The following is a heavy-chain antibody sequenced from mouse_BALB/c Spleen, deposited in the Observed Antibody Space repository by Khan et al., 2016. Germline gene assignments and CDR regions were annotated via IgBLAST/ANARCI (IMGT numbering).Heavy chain of an antibody. CDR2: ILPGSGTT. V-gene: IGHV1-9*01. CDR1: GYTFSSYW. CDR3: ARGPY. Sequence: QVQLKQSGAELMKPGASVNISCKATGYTFSSYWIEWVKERPGHGLEWIGEILPGSGTTNYNGKFKGKATFTAETSSSTAYMQLRSLTSEDSAVYYCARGPYWGQGTLVTVSA. J-gene: IGHJ3*01.